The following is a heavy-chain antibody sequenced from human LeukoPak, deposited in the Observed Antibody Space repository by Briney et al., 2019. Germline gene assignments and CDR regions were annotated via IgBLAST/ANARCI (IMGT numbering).Heavy chain of an antibody. D-gene: IGHD3-10*01. CDR3: ARRMGRRFGERYYYYHYMDV. CDR1: GGSFSGYY. V-gene: IGHV4-34*01. Sequence: SETLSLTCAVYGGSFSGYYWNWIRQPPGKGLEWIGEINHSGSINYNSSLKSRVTVSVDTSKNQFSLKLSSVTAADTAMYYCARRMGRRFGERYYYYHYMDVWGKGTTVTISS. J-gene: IGHJ6*03. CDR2: INHSGSI.